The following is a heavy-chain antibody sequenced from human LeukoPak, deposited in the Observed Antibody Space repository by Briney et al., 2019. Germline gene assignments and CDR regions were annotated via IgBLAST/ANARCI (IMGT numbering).Heavy chain of an antibody. Sequence: SETLSLTCTVSGGSISSYYWSWIRQPPGKGLEWTGYIYYSGSTNYNPSLKSRVTISVDTSKNQFSLKLSSVTAADTAVYYCARGEMYYYDSSGFIRPYYYGMDVWGQGTTVTVSS. V-gene: IGHV4-59*08. CDR1: GGSISSYY. CDR2: IYYSGST. CDR3: ARGEMYYYDSSGFIRPYYYGMDV. J-gene: IGHJ6*02. D-gene: IGHD3-22*01.